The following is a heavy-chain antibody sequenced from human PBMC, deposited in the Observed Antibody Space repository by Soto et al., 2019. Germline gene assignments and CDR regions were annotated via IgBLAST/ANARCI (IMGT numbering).Heavy chain of an antibody. CDR3: AREIIGPLNY. CDR2: ISYDGSNK. J-gene: IGHJ4*02. V-gene: IGHV3-30-3*01. Sequence: GGSLRLSCAASGFTVSSNYMAWVRQAPGKGLEWVAVISYDGSNKYYADSVKGRFTISRDNSKNTLYLQMNSLRAEDTAVYYCAREIIGPLNYWGQGTLVTVSS. D-gene: IGHD3-16*01. CDR1: GFTVSSNY.